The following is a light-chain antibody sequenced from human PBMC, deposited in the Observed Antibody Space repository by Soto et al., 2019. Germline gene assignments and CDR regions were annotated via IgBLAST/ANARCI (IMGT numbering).Light chain of an antibody. J-gene: IGLJ2*01. Sequence: QSVLTQPPSVSGAPGQRVTISCTGSSSNIGAGYDVHWYQQLPGTAPKLLIYGNSNRPSGVPDRFSGSKSGTSASLAITGLQAEDEAEYYYQSYVSSLSGFVVFSGGTKVTVL. CDR2: GNS. CDR1: SSNIGAGYD. V-gene: IGLV1-40*01. CDR3: QSYVSSLSGFVV.